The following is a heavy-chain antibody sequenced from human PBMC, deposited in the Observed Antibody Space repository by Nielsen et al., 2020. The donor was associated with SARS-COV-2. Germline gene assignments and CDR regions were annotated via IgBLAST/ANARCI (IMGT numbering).Heavy chain of an antibody. CDR2: IYTSGST. CDR3: ARTYYDILTPWYYYYGMDV. Sequence: WIRQPPGKGLEWIGRIYTSGSTNYNPSLKSRVTISVDTSKNQFSLKLSSVTAADTAVYYCARTYYDILTPWYYYYGMDVWGQGTTVTVSS. D-gene: IGHD3-9*01. J-gene: IGHJ6*02. V-gene: IGHV4-61*02.